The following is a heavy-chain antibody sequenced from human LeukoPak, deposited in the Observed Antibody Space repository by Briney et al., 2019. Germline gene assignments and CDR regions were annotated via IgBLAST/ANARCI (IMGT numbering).Heavy chain of an antibody. CDR2: ISYSGST. J-gene: IGHJ4*02. V-gene: IGHV4-39*01. CDR1: GGSISSSDYY. CDR3: ARHSRSVDYGSGSYTWDY. D-gene: IGHD3-10*01. Sequence: PSETVSLTCTVSGGSISSSDYYWDWIRQPPGKGLEWIACISYSGSTYYNPSLKSQVTISVDTSRNQFSLKLSSVTAADTAVYYCARHSRSVDYGSGSYTWDYWGQGTLVTVSS.